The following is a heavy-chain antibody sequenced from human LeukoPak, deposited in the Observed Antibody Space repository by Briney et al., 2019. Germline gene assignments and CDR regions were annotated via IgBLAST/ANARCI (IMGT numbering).Heavy chain of an antibody. Sequence: SETLSLTCTISSGSIGSFYWSWIRQPAGKGLEWIGRIYTSGSTNYNPSLKSRVTMSVDTSKNQFSLKLSSVTAADTAVYYCARGHEGHFDYWGQGTLVTVSS. CDR1: SGSIGSFY. V-gene: IGHV4-4*07. CDR3: ARGHEGHFDY. J-gene: IGHJ4*02. CDR2: IYTSGST.